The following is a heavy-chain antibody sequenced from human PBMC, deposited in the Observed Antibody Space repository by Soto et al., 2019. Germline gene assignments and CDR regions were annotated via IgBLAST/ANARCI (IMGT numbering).Heavy chain of an antibody. CDR1: GGSISSSSYY. J-gene: IGHJ4*02. D-gene: IGHD5-18*01. Sequence: SETLSLTCTVSGGSISSSSYYWGWIRQPPGKGLEWIGSIYYSGSTYYNPSLKSRVTISVDTSKNQFSLKLSSVTAADTAVYYCARHVGPAMVTGWGQGTLVTVSS. CDR3: ARHVGPAMVTG. V-gene: IGHV4-39*01. CDR2: IYYSGST.